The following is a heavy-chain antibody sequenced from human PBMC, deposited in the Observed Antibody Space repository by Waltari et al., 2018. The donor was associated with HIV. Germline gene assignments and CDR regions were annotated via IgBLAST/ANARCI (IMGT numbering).Heavy chain of an antibody. CDR2: IDYSGRT. V-gene: IGHV4-59*01. CDR3: ARDLVVAAAEGFDP. J-gene: IGHJ5*02. D-gene: IGHD2-15*01. CDR1: GGSITSYY. Sequence: QVELQESGPGLVKPSETLSLTCTVSGGSITSYYWSWIRQSPGLGLEWIGHIDYSGRTTYNPSLKGRGIMSLDTSKNHISLNLRSLSAADTAVYYCARDLVVAAAEGFDPWGQGILVTVSS.